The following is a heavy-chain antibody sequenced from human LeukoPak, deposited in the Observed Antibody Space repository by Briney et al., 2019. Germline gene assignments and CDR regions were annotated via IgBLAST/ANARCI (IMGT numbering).Heavy chain of an antibody. CDR2: INWNGGSI. J-gene: IGHJ6*02. Sequence: GGSLRLSCAASGFTFDDYGMSWVRQAPGKELEWVSGINWNGGSIGYADSVKGRFTISRDNAKNSLYLQMNSLRAEDTALYHCARGGTLTPTLYGMDVWGQGTTVTVSS. CDR1: GFTFDDYG. CDR3: ARGGTLTPTLYGMDV. V-gene: IGHV3-20*01.